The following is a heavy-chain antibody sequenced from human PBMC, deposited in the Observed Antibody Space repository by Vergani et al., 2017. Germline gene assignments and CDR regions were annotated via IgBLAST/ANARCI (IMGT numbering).Heavy chain of an antibody. CDR1: VFTFNGYA. Sequence: QLLESGGGLIQPGGSLRPSSAAFVFTFNGYAMTWVRKAPGKGLEWVSGINKNGGSTYYADSVKGRFTISRDNSKNTLYLQMTDLRAEDTATYYCAKGDWNYGYYFDYWGQGTLVTVSS. CDR3: AKGDWNYGYYFDY. J-gene: IGHJ4*02. V-gene: IGHV3-23*01. CDR2: INKNGGST. D-gene: IGHD1-7*01.